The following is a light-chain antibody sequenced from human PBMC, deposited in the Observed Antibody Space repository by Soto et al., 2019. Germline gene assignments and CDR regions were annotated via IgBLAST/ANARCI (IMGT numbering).Light chain of an antibody. CDR2: GAS. CDR3: QQYKSWPPIT. J-gene: IGKJ5*01. Sequence: EIVLSQFPRALSLPPGERATLSLRASQRVSSSYLAWYQQKPGQAPRLLIYGASSRATGIPDRFSGSGSGTDFTLTISSLKSEDYAVYYCQQYKSWPPITFGQGTRLEI. V-gene: IGKV3-20*01. CDR1: QRVSSSY.